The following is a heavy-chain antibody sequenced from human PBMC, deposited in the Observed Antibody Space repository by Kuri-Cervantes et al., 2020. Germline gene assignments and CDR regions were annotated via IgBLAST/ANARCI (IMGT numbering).Heavy chain of an antibody. CDR3: AKGAGFLEWLLFYY. D-gene: IGHD3-3*01. CDR2: ISWNSGSI. Sequence: SLKIFCAASGFTFDDYAMHWVRQAPGKGLEWVSGISWNSGSIGYADSVKGRFTISRDNAKNSLYLQMNSLRAEDTALYYCAKGAGFLEWLLFYYWGQGTLVTVSS. V-gene: IGHV3-9*01. J-gene: IGHJ4*02. CDR1: GFTFDDYA.